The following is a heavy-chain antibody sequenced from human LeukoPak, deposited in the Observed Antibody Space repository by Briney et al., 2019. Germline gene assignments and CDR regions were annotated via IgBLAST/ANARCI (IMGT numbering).Heavy chain of an antibody. CDR1: GYTFISYD. CDR2: MNPNSGNT. D-gene: IGHD3-22*01. CDR3: ARETTYYYDSSGYYYYGY. Sequence: GASVKVSCKASGYTFISYDINWVRQATGQGLEWMGWMNPNSGNTGYAQKFQGRVTMTRNTSISTAYMELSSLRSEDTAVYYCARETTYYYDSSGYYYYGYWGQGTLVTVSS. J-gene: IGHJ4*02. V-gene: IGHV1-8*01.